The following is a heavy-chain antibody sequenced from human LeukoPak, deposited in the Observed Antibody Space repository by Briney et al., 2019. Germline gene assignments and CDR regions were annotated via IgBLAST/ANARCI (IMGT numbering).Heavy chain of an antibody. V-gene: IGHV3-21*01. Sequence: GGSLRLSCAASGFTFSSYSMNWVRQAPGEGLEWVSSISSSSSYIYYADSVKGRFTISRDNAKNSLYLQMNSLRAEDTAVYYCARDLSGITGYTYGRGIDYWGQGTLVTVSS. CDR2: ISSSSSYI. J-gene: IGHJ4*02. CDR3: ARDLSGITGYTYGRGIDY. CDR1: GFTFSSYS. D-gene: IGHD5-18*01.